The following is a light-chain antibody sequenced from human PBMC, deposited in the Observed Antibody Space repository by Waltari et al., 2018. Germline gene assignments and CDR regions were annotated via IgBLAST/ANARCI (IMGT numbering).Light chain of an antibody. V-gene: IGKV3-15*01. CDR2: GAS. Sequence: EIVMTQSPATLSVSPGERATLSCRASQSVNSNLAWYQQNPGQAPRLLIYGASTRATGIPARFSGSGSGTEFTLTISSMQSEDFAVYHCQQYNNWPPWTFGQGTKVEIK. CDR3: QQYNNWPPWT. CDR1: QSVNSN. J-gene: IGKJ1*01.